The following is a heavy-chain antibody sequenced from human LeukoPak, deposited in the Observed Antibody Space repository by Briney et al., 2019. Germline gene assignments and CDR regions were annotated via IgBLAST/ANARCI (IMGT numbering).Heavy chain of an antibody. D-gene: IGHD1-26*01. CDR1: GFIFSNYW. J-gene: IGHJ3*01. CDR2: IKQDGSEK. CDR3: ARDLSGALWPNAFDV. V-gene: IGHV3-7*05. Sequence: GGSLRLSCAASGFIFSNYWVTWLRQPPGKGLEWVANIKQDGSEKYYVDSVRGRFTISRDNAKNSLYLQLDSLRADDTAVYYCARDLSGALWPNAFDVWGQGTRVTVSP.